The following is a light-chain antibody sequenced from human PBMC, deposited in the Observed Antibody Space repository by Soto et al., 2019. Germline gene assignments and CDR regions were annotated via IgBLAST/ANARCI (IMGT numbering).Light chain of an antibody. CDR3: QQSTSTPYT. CDR1: QHISNF. V-gene: IGKV1-39*01. Sequence: DIQMTQSPSSLSASIGDTVTITCRASQHISNFVNWYQQRPGTAPRLLIYAASTLHPGVPSRFSGVGFGTDFTLTINSLQPDDFATYFCQQSTSTPYTFGQVTRLEI. CDR2: AAS. J-gene: IGKJ2*01.